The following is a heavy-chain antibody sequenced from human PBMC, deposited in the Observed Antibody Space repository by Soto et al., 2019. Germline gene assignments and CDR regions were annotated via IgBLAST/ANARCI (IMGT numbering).Heavy chain of an antibody. Sequence: QITLKESGPTLVKPTQTLTLTCTFSGFSLSTTGVGVGWIRQPPGKALEWLALIYWDGDKRYSPSLKRRLTITKDTSKSQVVLTMTNMDPVDTATYYCPHRLYDSSGYSFDYRGQGTLVSVSS. CDR2: IYWDGDK. D-gene: IGHD3-22*01. J-gene: IGHJ4*02. V-gene: IGHV2-5*02. CDR1: GFSLSTTGVG. CDR3: PHRLYDSSGYSFDY.